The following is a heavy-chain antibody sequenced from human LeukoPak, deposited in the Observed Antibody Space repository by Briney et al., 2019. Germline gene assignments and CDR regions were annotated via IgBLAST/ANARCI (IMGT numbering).Heavy chain of an antibody. CDR3: ARGPATVTTCSLDI. V-gene: IGHV4-34*01. CDR2: INHSGST. Sequence: SETLSLTCAVYGGSFSGYYWSWIRQPPGKGLEWIGEINHSGSTNYNPSLKSRVTISVDTSKNQLSLKLSSVTAADTAVYYCARGPATVTTCSLDIWGQGTMVTVSS. D-gene: IGHD4-17*01. J-gene: IGHJ3*02. CDR1: GGSFSGYY.